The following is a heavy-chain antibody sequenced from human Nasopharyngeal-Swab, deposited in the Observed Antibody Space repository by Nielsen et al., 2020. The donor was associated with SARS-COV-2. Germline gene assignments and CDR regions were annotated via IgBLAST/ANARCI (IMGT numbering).Heavy chain of an antibody. Sequence: GSLRLSCTVSGGPISSSSYYWGWIRQPPGKGLEWIGSIYYSGSTYYNPSLKSRVTISVDTSKNQFSLKLSSVTAADTAVYYCARRSDWFDPWGQGTLVTVSS. CDR1: GGPISSSSYY. V-gene: IGHV4-39*01. CDR3: ARRSDWFDP. J-gene: IGHJ5*02. CDR2: IYYSGST.